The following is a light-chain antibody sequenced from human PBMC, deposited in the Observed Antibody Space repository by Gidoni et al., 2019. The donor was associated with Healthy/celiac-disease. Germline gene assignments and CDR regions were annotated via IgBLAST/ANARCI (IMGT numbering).Light chain of an antibody. CDR3: QQSYSTLYT. Sequence: DIQMPQSPSSLSASVGARVTITCRASQSISSYLNWYQQKPGKAPNLLIYAASSLQSGVPSRFSGSGSGTDFTITISSRQPEDFATYYCQQSYSTLYTFGQGTKLEIK. V-gene: IGKV1-39*01. CDR2: AAS. J-gene: IGKJ2*01. CDR1: QSISSY.